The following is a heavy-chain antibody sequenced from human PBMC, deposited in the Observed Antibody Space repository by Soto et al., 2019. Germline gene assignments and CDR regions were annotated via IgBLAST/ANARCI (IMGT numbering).Heavy chain of an antibody. CDR3: AKDGTASMVRGVINDY. V-gene: IGHV3-30*18. D-gene: IGHD3-10*01. J-gene: IGHJ4*02. CDR2: ISYDGSNN. CDR1: GFTFSSYG. Sequence: QVQLVESGGGVVQPGRSLRLSCAASGFTFSSYGMQWVRQAPGKGLEWVAVISYDGSNNYYAASVKGRFTISRDNSKHTLYLQMNSLRAEDTAVYYCAKDGTASMVRGVINDYWGQGTLVTGYS.